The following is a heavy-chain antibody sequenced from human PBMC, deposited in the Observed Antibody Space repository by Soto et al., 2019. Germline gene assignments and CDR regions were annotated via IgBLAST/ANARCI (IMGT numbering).Heavy chain of an antibody. J-gene: IGHJ6*02. V-gene: IGHV4-34*01. CDR2: IIYSGDI. Sequence: SETLSITFAVYCGSFSGYYWSWIRQPPGKGLEWIGSIIYSGDIMYNPSLQSRVTISVDTSKNQFSLKLSSVTAADTAVYYCARGPYYDYVWGSTEPPHYYYYGMDVWGQGTTVTVSS. D-gene: IGHD3-16*01. CDR3: ARGPYYDYVWGSTEPPHYYYYGMDV. CDR1: CGSFSGYY.